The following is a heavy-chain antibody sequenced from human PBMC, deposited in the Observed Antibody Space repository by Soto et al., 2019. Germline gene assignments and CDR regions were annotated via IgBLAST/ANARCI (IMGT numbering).Heavy chain of an antibody. CDR1: GGSITSSSHY. Sequence: QLQLQESGPGLVKPSETLSLTCTVSGGSITSSSHYWGWSRQPPGKGLEWIGSIYYSGSTYYNPSLKSRVTISVDTSKNQFSLKLSSVTTADTAVYYCARRFEYFHHWGQGTLVTVSS. V-gene: IGHV4-39*01. CDR2: IYYSGST. CDR3: ARRFEYFHH. J-gene: IGHJ1*01.